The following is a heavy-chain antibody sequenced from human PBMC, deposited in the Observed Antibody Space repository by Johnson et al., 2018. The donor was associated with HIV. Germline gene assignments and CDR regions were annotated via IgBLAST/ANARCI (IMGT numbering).Heavy chain of an antibody. V-gene: IGHV3-30*03. J-gene: IGHJ3*02. D-gene: IGHD3-10*01. CDR2: ISYDGTSK. Sequence: QMQLVESGGGLVQPGGSLRLSCAASGFTFSSFWMTWVRQAPGKGLEWVAVISYDGTSKYQADSVKGRFTISRDNSKNTLFMQMNSLRGEDTAVYYCARANYYHIWGQGTMVTVSS. CDR3: ARANYYHI. CDR1: GFTFSSFW.